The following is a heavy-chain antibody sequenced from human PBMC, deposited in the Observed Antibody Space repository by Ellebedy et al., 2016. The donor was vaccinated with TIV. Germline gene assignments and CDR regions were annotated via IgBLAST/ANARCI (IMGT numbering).Heavy chain of an antibody. Sequence: AASVKVSCKASGYSFTGYFIHWVRQAPGQGLEWMGWLNPNSGGTNIAQEFQGKVTMTRDTSISTAYMELTRLRSDDTAVYYCARGSLGYCSSSSCPSNWFDPWGQGVLV. V-gene: IGHV1-2*02. CDR3: ARGSLGYCSSSSCPSNWFDP. D-gene: IGHD2-2*01. CDR1: GYSFTGYF. CDR2: LNPNSGGT. J-gene: IGHJ5*02.